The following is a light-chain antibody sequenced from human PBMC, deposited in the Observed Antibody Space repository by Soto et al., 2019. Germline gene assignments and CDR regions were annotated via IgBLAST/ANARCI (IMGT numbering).Light chain of an antibody. Sequence: EIVMTQSPATLSVSPGERATLSCRASQSVSSKLAWYQQKPGQGPRLLIYDASSRATGIPARFSGSGSGTEFTLTISSLQSEDCAVYYCQHYSTWLWTFGQGTKVEIK. CDR3: QHYSTWLWT. CDR1: QSVSSK. CDR2: DAS. J-gene: IGKJ1*01. V-gene: IGKV3-15*01.